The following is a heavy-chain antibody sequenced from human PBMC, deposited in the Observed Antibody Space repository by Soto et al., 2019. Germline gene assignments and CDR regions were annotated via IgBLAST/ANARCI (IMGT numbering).Heavy chain of an antibody. J-gene: IGHJ4*01. CDR3: AKEPGYACGGL. CDR1: GFTFSSYG. CDR2: ISYDGSNK. V-gene: IGHV3-30*18. Sequence: QVQLVESGGGVVQPGRSLRLSCAASGFTFSSYGMHWVRQAPGKGLEWVAVISYDGSNKYYADSVKGRFTISRDNSKDTLYLQMNSLRAEDTAVYYWAKEPGYACGGLGGQGTLVTVSS. D-gene: IGHD2-21*01.